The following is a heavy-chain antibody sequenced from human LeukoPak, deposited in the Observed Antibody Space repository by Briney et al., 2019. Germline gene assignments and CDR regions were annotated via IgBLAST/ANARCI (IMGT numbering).Heavy chain of an antibody. CDR2: ISSDGRNT. Sequence: GGSLRLSCAASGFTFRTYWMHWVRQAAGTRLVWVSRISSDGRNTIYPDAVKGRFTIPRDNTNNILYLQMNSLRGDDTAVYYCARERDLRGAYCMDVWGKGTTVTVSS. CDR3: ARERDLRGAYCMDV. CDR1: GFTFRTYW. V-gene: IGHV3-74*01. D-gene: IGHD5/OR15-5a*01. J-gene: IGHJ6*03.